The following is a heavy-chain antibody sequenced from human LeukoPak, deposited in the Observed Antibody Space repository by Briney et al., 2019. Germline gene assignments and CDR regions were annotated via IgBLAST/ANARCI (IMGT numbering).Heavy chain of an antibody. J-gene: IGHJ5*02. CDR2: SYYSGST. V-gene: IGHV4-39*01. Sequence: KASETLSLTCTVSGGSISSSSYYWGWIRQPPGKGLEWIGSSYYSGSTYYHPSLESRVTISVDTSKNQFSLKLSSVTAADTALYYCARHGAVIGPAYWFDPWGQGTLVTVSS. D-gene: IGHD2-21*01. CDR3: ARHGAVIGPAYWFDP. CDR1: GGSISSSSYY.